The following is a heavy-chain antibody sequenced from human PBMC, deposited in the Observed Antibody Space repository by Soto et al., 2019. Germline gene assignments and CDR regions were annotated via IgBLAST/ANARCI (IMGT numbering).Heavy chain of an antibody. CDR1: GGSITSYY. CDR3: ARDGEEYTWNAELYYFTH. CDR2: IHHTGTT. V-gene: IGHV4-34*01. Sequence: PSETLSLTCAVYGGSITSYYWSWIRHPPGKGLEWIGEIHHTGTTNYNPSLKSRVLISLDTSKNHFFVSSLRPEDTAVYYCARDGEEYTWNAELYYFTHWGQGALVTVSS. J-gene: IGHJ4*02. D-gene: IGHD1-20*01.